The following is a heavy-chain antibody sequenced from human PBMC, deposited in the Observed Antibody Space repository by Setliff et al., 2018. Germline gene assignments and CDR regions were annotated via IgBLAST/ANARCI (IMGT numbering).Heavy chain of an antibody. CDR3: ARERGLGYCSSTSCRYYYYGMDV. CDR2: INHSGST. J-gene: IGHJ6*02. V-gene: IGHV4-34*01. D-gene: IGHD2-2*01. CDR1: GGSFSGYY. Sequence: PSETLSLTCAVYGGSFSGYYWSWIRQPPGKGLEWIGEINHSGSTNYNPSLKSRVTISVDTSKNQFSLKPSSVTAADTAVYYCARERGLGYCSSTSCRYYYYGMDVWGQGTTVTSP.